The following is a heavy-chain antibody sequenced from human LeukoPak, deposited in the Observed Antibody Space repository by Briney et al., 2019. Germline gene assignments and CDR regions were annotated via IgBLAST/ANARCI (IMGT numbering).Heavy chain of an antibody. CDR1: GGSISSYY. V-gene: IGHV4-59*01. CDR3: AREVIQDFERVNWFDP. CDR2: IYYSGST. D-gene: IGHD3-9*01. Sequence: PSETLSLTCTVSGGSISSYYWSWIRQPPGKGLEWIGYIYYSGSTNYNPSLKSRVTISVDTSKNQFSLKLSSVTAADTAVYYCAREVIQDFERVNWFDPWGQGTLVTVSS. J-gene: IGHJ5*02.